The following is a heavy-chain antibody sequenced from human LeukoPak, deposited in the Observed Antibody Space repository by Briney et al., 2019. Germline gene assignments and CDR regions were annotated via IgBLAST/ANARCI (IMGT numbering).Heavy chain of an antibody. J-gene: IGHJ3*02. D-gene: IGHD1-26*01. CDR2: IKQDGSER. Sequence: GGSLRLSCAASGFTFSSYWMTWVRQAPGKGLEWVANIKQDGSERYYVDSVKGRFTIPRDNAKNSLYLQINSLRAEDTAVYYCASLKWAFDIWGQGTRVTVSS. V-gene: IGHV3-7*05. CDR1: GFTFSSYW. CDR3: ASLKWAFDI.